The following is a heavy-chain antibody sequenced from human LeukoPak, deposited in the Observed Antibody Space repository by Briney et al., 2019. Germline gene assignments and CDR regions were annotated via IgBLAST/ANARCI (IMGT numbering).Heavy chain of an antibody. CDR3: AKVLVQWTHALKFDY. D-gene: IGHD6-19*01. J-gene: IGHJ4*02. CDR2: IGGSGGSP. V-gene: IGHV3-23*01. Sequence: PGGSLRLSCAASGFTFSSYAMSWVRQAPGKGLEWVSAIGGSGGSPYYADSVKGRFTISRDNTKNTLYPQMNSLRVEDTAAYYCAKVLVQWTHALKFDYWGQGTLVTVSS. CDR1: GFTFSSYA.